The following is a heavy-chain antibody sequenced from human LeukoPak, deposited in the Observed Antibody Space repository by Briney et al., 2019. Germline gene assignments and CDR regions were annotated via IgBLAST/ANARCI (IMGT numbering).Heavy chain of an antibody. Sequence: SETLSLTCAVYGGSFSGYYWSWIRQPPGKGLEWIGEIYHSGSTNYNPSLKSRVTISVDKSKNQFSLKLSSVTAADTAVYYCASRTEYTTRPNWFDPWGRGTLVTVSS. CDR3: ASRTEYTTRPNWFDP. V-gene: IGHV4-34*01. CDR1: GGSFSGYY. J-gene: IGHJ5*02. D-gene: IGHD2/OR15-2a*01. CDR2: IYHSGST.